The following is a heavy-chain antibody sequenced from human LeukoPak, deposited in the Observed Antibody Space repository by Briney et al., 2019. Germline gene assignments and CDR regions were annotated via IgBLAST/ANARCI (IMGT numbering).Heavy chain of an antibody. D-gene: IGHD2-15*01. CDR3: AAYCSGGSCHGVFDY. Sequence: SVKVSCKASVGTFSSYAISWVRQAPGQGLEWMGGTIPIFGTANYAQKFQGRVTITADESTSTAYMELSSLRSEDTAVYYCAAYCSGGSCHGVFDYWGQGTLVTVSS. CDR1: VGTFSSYA. V-gene: IGHV1-69*01. J-gene: IGHJ4*02. CDR2: TIPIFGTA.